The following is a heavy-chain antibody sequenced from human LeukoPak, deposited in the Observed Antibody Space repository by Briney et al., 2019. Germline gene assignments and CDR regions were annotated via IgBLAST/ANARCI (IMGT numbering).Heavy chain of an antibody. V-gene: IGHV3-43*01. CDR2: ISWDGGST. J-gene: IGHJ4*02. CDR1: GFTFDDYT. CDR3: AKDTHYGSGSQFDY. Sequence: GGSLRLSCAASGFTFDDYTMHWVRQAPGKGLEWVSLISWDGGSTYYADSVRGRFTISRDNSKNSLYLQMNSLRTEDTALYYCAKDTHYGSGSQFDYWGQGTLVTVSS. D-gene: IGHD3-10*01.